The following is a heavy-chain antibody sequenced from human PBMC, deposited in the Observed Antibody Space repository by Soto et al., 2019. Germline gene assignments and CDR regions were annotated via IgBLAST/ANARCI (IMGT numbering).Heavy chain of an antibody. CDR1: GFTFSNYA. CDR2: VTGRSSST. J-gene: IGHJ3*02. Sequence: EVRLLESGGGLVQPGGSLRLSCVASGFTFSNYAMSWVRQAPGKGLEWVSVVTGRSSSTYYADSVEGRFIISRDNSRNPLFLQMNSLGAEDTAVYSCTKPLPSKKNQRRWAHAFHIWCQGTILTFSS. V-gene: IGHV3-23*01. D-gene: IGHD2-2*01. CDR3: TKPLPSKKNQRRWAHAFHI.